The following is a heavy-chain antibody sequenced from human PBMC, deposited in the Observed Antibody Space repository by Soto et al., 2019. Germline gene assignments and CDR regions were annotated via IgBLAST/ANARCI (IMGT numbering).Heavy chain of an antibody. Sequence: GGSLRLSCTASGFTFGDYAMSWFRQAPGKGLEWVGFIRSKAYGGTTEYAASVKGRFTISRDDSKSIAYLQMNSLKTEDTAVYYCTREEHITIFGVVITKPNWFDPWGQGTLVTVSS. CDR3: TREEHITIFGVVITKPNWFDP. CDR2: IRSKAYGGTT. V-gene: IGHV3-49*03. CDR1: GFTFGDYA. J-gene: IGHJ5*02. D-gene: IGHD3-3*01.